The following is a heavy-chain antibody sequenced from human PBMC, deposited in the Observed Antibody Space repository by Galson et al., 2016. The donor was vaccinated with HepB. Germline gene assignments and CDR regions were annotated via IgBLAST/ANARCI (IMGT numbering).Heavy chain of an antibody. Sequence: SLRLSCAASGFTFSNYAMSWVRQAPGRGLEWVSGVSGGDTTFYADSVKGRFTISRDNSKNTLYLQMSSLRAEVKTVYYCPKDQENQITSLFDYWGQGTLVTVSS. V-gene: IGHV3-23*01. CDR1: GFTFSNYA. J-gene: IGHJ4*02. CDR3: PKDQENQITSLFDY. CDR2: VSGGDTT.